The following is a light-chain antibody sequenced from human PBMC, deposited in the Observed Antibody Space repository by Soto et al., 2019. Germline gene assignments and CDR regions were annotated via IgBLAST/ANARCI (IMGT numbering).Light chain of an antibody. V-gene: IGKV3-11*01. Sequence: EIVLTQSPATLSLSPGESATLSCRASQRISTYLAWYQQKPGQAPRLLIYDASNRATGVPTRFSGSGSGTDFTLTISSLQPEDFAVYYCQQRYNWPLFTFGPGTKVDVK. CDR1: QRISTY. CDR2: DAS. CDR3: QQRYNWPLFT. J-gene: IGKJ3*01.